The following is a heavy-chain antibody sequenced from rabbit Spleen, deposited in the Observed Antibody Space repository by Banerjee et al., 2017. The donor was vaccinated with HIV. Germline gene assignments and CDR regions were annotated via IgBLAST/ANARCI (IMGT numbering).Heavy chain of an antibody. V-gene: IGHV1S45*01. Sequence: QEQLVESGGGLVTLGGSLKLSCKASGIDFSSYGISWVRQAPGKGLEWIAYIYAGSSGFVGATYYASWAIGRFTISKTSSTTVTLQMTSLTAADTATYFCARDLAGVIGYPGYAYGTSYFNLWGPGTLVTVS. D-gene: IGHD6-1*01. CDR1: GIDFSSYG. J-gene: IGHJ4*01. CDR3: ARDLAGVIGYPGYAYGTSYFNL. CDR2: IYAGSSGFVGAT.